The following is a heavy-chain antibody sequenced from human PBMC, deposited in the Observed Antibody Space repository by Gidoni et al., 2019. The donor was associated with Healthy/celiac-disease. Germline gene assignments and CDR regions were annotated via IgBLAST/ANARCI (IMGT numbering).Heavy chain of an antibody. CDR2: IWYDGSNK. CDR3: ARVGGSVTNEPFDY. J-gene: IGHJ4*02. D-gene: IGHD4-17*01. V-gene: IGHV3-33*01. Sequence: QVQLVESGGGVVQPGRSLRLSCAASGFTFSSYGMHWVRQAPGKGLEWVAVIWYDGSNKYYADSVKGRFTISRDNSKNTLYLQMNSLRAEDTAVYYCARVGGSVTNEPFDYWGQGTLVTVSS. CDR1: GFTFSSYG.